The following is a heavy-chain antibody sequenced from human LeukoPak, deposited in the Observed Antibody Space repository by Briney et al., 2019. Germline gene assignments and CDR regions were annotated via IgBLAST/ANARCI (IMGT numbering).Heavy chain of an antibody. J-gene: IGHJ4*02. V-gene: IGHV3-30*04. CDR3: ARDPDFWSGYSPYYFDY. CDR1: GFTFSSYA. D-gene: IGHD3-3*01. CDR2: ISYDGSNK. Sequence: GGSLRLSCAASGFTFSSYAMHWVRQAPGKWLEWVAVISYDGSNKYYADSVKGRFTISRDNSKNTLYLQMNSLRAEDTAVYYCARDPDFWSGYSPYYFDYWDQGTLVTVSS.